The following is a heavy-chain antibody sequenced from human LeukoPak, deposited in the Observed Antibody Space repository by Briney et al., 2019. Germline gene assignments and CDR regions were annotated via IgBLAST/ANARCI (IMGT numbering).Heavy chain of an antibody. CDR2: IIPIFGTA. CDR3: ARAATNHDAFDI. V-gene: IGHV1-69*13. Sequence: SAKVSCKASGGTFSSYAISWVRQAPGQGLEWMGGIIPIFGTANYAQKFQGRVTITADESTSTAYMELSSLRSEDTAVYYCARAATNHDAFDIWGQGTMVTVSS. D-gene: IGHD1-26*01. J-gene: IGHJ3*02. CDR1: GGTFSSYA.